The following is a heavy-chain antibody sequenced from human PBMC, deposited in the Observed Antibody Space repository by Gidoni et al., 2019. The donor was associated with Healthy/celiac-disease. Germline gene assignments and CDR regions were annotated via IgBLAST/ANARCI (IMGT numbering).Heavy chain of an antibody. V-gene: IGHV4-4*07. D-gene: IGHD6-19*01. J-gene: IGHJ5*02. Sequence: QVQLQESGPGLVKPSETLSLTCTVSGGSISSYYWSLIRQPAGKGLEWIGRIYTSGSTNYNPSRKSRVTMSVDTSKNQFSLKLSSVTAADTAVYYCARDRSSGWYPPWFDPWGQGTLVTVSS. CDR1: GGSISSYY. CDR2: IYTSGST. CDR3: ARDRSSGWYPPWFDP.